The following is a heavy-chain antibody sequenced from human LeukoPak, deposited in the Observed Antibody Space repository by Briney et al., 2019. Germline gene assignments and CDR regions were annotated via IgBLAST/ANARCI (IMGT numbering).Heavy chain of an antibody. CDR2: ISYDGSNK. CDR1: GFTFSSYG. D-gene: IGHD5-18*01. Sequence: GRSLRLSCAASGFTFSSYGMHWVRQAPGKGLEWVAVISYDGSNKYYADSVKGRFTISRDNSKNTLYPQMNSLRAEDTAVYYCAKEGYSLPDYWGQGTLVTVSS. V-gene: IGHV3-30*18. J-gene: IGHJ4*02. CDR3: AKEGYSLPDY.